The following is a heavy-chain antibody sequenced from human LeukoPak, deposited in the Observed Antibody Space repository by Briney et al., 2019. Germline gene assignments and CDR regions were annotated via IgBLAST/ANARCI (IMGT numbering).Heavy chain of an antibody. CDR3: ASPPGYSTGWYPY. V-gene: IGHV4-59*12. J-gene: IGHJ4*02. D-gene: IGHD6-19*01. CDR1: GGYISSYY. Sequence: SETLSLTCTVSGGYISSYYWSWIRQPPGKGLEWIGSIYYSGSTYYNPSLKSRVTISVDTSKNQFSLKLSSVTAADTAVYYCASPPGYSTGWYPYWGQGTLVTVSS. CDR2: IYYSGST.